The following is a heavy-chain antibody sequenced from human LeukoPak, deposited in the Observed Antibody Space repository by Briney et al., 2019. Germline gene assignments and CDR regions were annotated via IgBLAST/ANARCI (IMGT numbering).Heavy chain of an antibody. CDR3: ARFSPRAMGNYLDF. CDR1: GGSISSGSYS. CDR2: IYPRGST. J-gene: IGHJ4*02. V-gene: IGHV4-30-2*01. Sequence: SEALSLTCAVSGGSISSGSYSWSWIRQPPGKGLEWIGYIYPRGSTYYNPSLKSRVILSLDKSANQFSLNLSSVTAADTAVYYCARFSPRAMGNYLDFWGQGTLVTVSS. D-gene: IGHD7-27*01.